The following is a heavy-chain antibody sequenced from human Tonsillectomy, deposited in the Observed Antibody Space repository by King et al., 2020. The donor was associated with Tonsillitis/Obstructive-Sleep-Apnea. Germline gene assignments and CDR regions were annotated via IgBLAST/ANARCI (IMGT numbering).Heavy chain of an antibody. Sequence: TLKESGPTLVKPTQTLTLTCTFSGFSLSTSGVGVGWIRQPPGKALVWLSLIYWDDDKRYSPSLKSSLTITKDTSKNQVVLTMTNMDPVDTATYYCARYYGLDYFDYWGQGTLVTVSS. D-gene: IGHD4-17*01. CDR1: GFSLSTSGVG. CDR2: IYWDDDK. CDR3: ARYYGLDYFDY. J-gene: IGHJ4*02. V-gene: IGHV2-5*02.